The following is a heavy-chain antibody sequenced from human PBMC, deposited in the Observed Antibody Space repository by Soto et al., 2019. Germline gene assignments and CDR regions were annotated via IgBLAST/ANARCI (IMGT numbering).Heavy chain of an antibody. Sequence: SLRLSCVASGFVFSDYAMSWVRQAPGEGLEWVSAISAGGVDTYYADSVKGRFTVSRANSKNTLYLQMNSLRAEDTAIYYCANVPIWCGGSSCYTEGFDSWGQGTLVTVSS. J-gene: IGHJ4*02. CDR1: GFVFSDYA. D-gene: IGHD2-21*01. V-gene: IGHV3-23*01. CDR2: ISAGGVDT. CDR3: ANVPIWCGGSSCYTEGFDS.